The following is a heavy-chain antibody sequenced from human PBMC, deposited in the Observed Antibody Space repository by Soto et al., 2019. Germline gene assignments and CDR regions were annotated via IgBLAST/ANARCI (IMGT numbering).Heavy chain of an antibody. CDR1: GGSLSSYY. CDR2: IYYRGST. CDR3: ARRYGSAFDI. V-gene: IGHV4-59*01. D-gene: IGHD3-10*01. J-gene: IGHJ3*02. Sequence: QVQLQESGPGLVKPSETLSLTCTVSGGSLSSYYWSWIRQPPGKGLEWIGYIYYRGSTNYNPSLKGRVSISVDTSKNQSSLKLTSVTAADTAVYYCARRYGSAFDIWGQGTMVTVSS.